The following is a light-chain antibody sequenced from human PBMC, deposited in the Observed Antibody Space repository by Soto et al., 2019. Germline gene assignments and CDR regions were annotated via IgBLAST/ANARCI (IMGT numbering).Light chain of an antibody. V-gene: IGLV2-11*01. Sequence: QSVLTQPRSVSGSPGQSVTISCTGTSSVVGAYNYVSWYQQHPGKAPKFMIYDVSKRPSGVPDRFSGSKSGNTASLTIAGLQTEDEADYYCCSYAGSYSFVFRTGTKVTVL. CDR3: CSYAGSYSFV. CDR2: DVS. CDR1: SSVVGAYNY. J-gene: IGLJ1*01.